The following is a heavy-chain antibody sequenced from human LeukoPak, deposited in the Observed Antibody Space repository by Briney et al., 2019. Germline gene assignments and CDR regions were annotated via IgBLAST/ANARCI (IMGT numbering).Heavy chain of an antibody. J-gene: IGHJ6*03. CDR3: AKQGRDWLRDYYYMDV. CDR2: IGGRGGST. D-gene: IGHD3-9*01. V-gene: IGHV3-23*01. CDR1: GFTFSDYG. Sequence: GGSLRLSCAASGFTFSDYGMSWVRQAPGKGLEWVSTIGGRGGSTYYADSVKGRFTISRDNSKNTLYLQMNSLRAEDTPVYYCAKQGRDWLRDYYYMDVWGKGTTVTISS.